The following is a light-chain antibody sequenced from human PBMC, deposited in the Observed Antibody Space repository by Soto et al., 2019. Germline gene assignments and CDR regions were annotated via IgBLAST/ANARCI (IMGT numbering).Light chain of an antibody. CDR3: QQYAHSPRT. CDR2: GAS. V-gene: IGKV3-20*01. CDR1: QSVNSGY. Sequence: EVVLTQSPGPLSLSPGDRATLSCRASQSVNSGYLAWYQQKRGLAPRLLIYGASTRTSDIPDRFSGTGFGTEFILTISRLEPEDSAVYFCQQYAHSPRTFGQGTKLEIE. J-gene: IGKJ2*02.